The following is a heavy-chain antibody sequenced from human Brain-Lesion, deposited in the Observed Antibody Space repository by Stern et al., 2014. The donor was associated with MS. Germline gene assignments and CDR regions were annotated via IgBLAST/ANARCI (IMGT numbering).Heavy chain of an antibody. V-gene: IGHV4-39*01. J-gene: IGHJ4*02. CDR1: GGSISSSSYY. CDR2: IYYRGST. Sequence: QVQLQESGPGLVKPSETLSLTCTVSGGSISSSSYYWGWIRQPPGKGLEWIGSIYYRGSTYYNPSLKSRFTIPMATPKTHFPLRLSSVTAADTAVYFCAKLWLGELPESPFDYWGQGTLVTVSS. D-gene: IGHD3-10*01. CDR3: AKLWLGELPESPFDY.